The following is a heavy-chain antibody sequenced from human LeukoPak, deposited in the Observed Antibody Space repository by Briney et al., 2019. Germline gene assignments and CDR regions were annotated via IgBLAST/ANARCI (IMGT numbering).Heavy chain of an antibody. Sequence: GESLKISCKGSGYSFSSYWIGWVRQMPGKGLEWMGIIYPGDSDARYSPSFQGQVTISADKSISTAYLQWSGLKASDTAMYYCAGLDIVAIPAAMSDAFDIWGRGTLVTVSS. CDR2: IYPGDSDA. J-gene: IGHJ3*02. CDR3: AGLDIVAIPAAMSDAFDI. V-gene: IGHV5-51*01. CDR1: GYSFSSYW. D-gene: IGHD2-2*01.